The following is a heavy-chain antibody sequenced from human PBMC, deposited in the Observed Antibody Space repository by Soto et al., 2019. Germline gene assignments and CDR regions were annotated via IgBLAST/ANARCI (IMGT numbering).Heavy chain of an antibody. CDR2: IVVGSGNT. J-gene: IGHJ6*02. CDR3: AAGFYGDAYYYYYGMDV. Sequence: SVKVSCKASGFTFTSSAVQWVRQARGQRLEWIGWIVVGSGNTNYAQKFQERVTITRDMSTSTAYMELSSLRSEDTAVYYCAAGFYGDAYYYYYGMDVWGQGTTVTVSS. D-gene: IGHD4-17*01. V-gene: IGHV1-58*01. CDR1: GFTFTSSA.